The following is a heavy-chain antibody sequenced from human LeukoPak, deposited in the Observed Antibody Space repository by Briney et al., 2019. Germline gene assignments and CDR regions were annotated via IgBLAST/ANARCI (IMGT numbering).Heavy chain of an antibody. J-gene: IGHJ4*02. CDR1: GFTLVSHD. Sequence: GGSLRLSCTASGFTLVSHDMHWARQIPGQGLEWVAAVSSGFHAFFADSVQGRFTDSREDARNSLYLQMNSLRAGDTAVNYCVREARGYHYTYFDYWGQGTLVTVSS. V-gene: IGHV3-13*01. CDR3: VREARGYHYTYFDY. CDR2: VSSGFHA. D-gene: IGHD5-18*01.